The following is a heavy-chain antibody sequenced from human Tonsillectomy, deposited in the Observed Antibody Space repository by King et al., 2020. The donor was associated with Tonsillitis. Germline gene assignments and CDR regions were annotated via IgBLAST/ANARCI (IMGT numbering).Heavy chain of an antibody. V-gene: IGHV3-23*04. CDR3: AKDKGYPAYYYHGLDV. J-gene: IGHJ6*02. CDR1: GFTFNSYA. CDR2: ISGSGGNT. D-gene: IGHD5-12*01. Sequence: VQLVESGGGLVQPGGSLRLSCAASGFTFNSYAMNWVRQAPGKGLEWVSTISGSGGNTYYADSVKGRFTISRDNAKKMLYLQMNTLRVEDTAVYYCAKDKGYPAYYYHGLDVWGQGTTVTISS.